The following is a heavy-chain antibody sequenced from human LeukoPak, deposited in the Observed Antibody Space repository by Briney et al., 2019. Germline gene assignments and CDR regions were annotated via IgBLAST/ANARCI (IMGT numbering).Heavy chain of an antibody. V-gene: IGHV3-43*02. J-gene: IGHJ3*02. CDR1: GFTFDDYA. CDR3: EKDLTDGGGFFDI. D-gene: IGHD2-8*02. Sequence: QPGGSLRLSCAASGFTFDDYAMHWVRQAPGKGLEWVSLISGDGGSTYYADSVKGRFTISRDNSKNSLYLQMNSLRTEDTALYYCEKDLTDGGGFFDIWGKGKRVTVSS. CDR2: ISGDGGST.